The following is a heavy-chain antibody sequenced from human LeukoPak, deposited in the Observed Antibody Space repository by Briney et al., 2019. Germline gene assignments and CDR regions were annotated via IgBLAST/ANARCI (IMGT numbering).Heavy chain of an antibody. D-gene: IGHD3-22*01. CDR1: GYSFTSYW. V-gene: IGHV5-51*01. CDR2: IYPGDSDT. J-gene: IGHJ3*02. CDR3: ARLIDYYDSSGYYVPPQNRAFDI. Sequence: GESLKISCKGSGYSFTSYWIGWVRQMPGKGLEWMGIIYPGDSDTRYSPSFQGQVPISADKSISTAYLQWSSLKASDTAMYYCARLIDYYDSSGYYVPPQNRAFDIWGQGTMVTVSS.